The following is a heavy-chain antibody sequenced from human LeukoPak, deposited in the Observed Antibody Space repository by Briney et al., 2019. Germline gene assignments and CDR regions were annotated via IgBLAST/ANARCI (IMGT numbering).Heavy chain of an antibody. J-gene: IGHJ5*02. D-gene: IGHD4-17*01. CDR3: ARDGTGQTTVTGWFDP. CDR1: GGSISSGGYF. Sequence: PSQTLSLTCTVSGGSISSGGYFWSWIRQHPGKGLEWIGYIYYSGSTYYNPSLKSRVTISVDTSKNQFSLKLSSVTAADTAVYYCARDGTGQTTVTGWFDPWGQGTLVTVSS. CDR2: IYYSGST. V-gene: IGHV4-31*03.